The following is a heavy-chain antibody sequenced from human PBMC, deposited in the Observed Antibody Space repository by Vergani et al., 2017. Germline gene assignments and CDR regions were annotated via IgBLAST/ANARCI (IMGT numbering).Heavy chain of an antibody. Sequence: QVQLVESGGGVVQRGGSLRLSCATSGFTLSNYDMQWIRQGPGKGLEFVDFIKFDGRNQYYAHSLKGRFTLSRDFSKNTLYLQMNSLRTADTATYYCAKHFRGWGIDYWGQGTQVIVSS. D-gene: IGHD3-16*01. J-gene: IGHJ4*02. CDR2: IKFDGRNQ. CDR3: AKHFRGWGIDY. CDR1: GFTLSNYD. V-gene: IGHV3-30*02.